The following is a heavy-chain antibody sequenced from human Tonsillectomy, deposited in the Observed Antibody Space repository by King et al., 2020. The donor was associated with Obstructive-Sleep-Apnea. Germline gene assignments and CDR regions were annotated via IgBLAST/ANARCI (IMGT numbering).Heavy chain of an antibody. J-gene: IGHJ4*02. V-gene: IGHV5-10-1*01. Sequence: VQLVESGAEVKKPGESLRISCKGSGYSFTSYWISWVRQMPGKGLEWMGRIDPSDAYTNYSPSFQGHVTISAAKSIRTAYLQWSSLKASDTAMYYCARQGYCSSTSCYAYYYWGQGTLVTVSS. D-gene: IGHD2-2*01. CDR2: IDPSDAYT. CDR3: ARQGYCSSTSCYAYYY. CDR1: GYSFTSYW.